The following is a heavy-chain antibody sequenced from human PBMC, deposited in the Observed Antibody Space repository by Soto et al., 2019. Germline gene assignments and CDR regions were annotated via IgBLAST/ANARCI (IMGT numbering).Heavy chain of an antibody. CDR2: INPNSGGT. V-gene: IGHV1-2*04. D-gene: IGHD3-22*01. CDR3: ARTVAGLDTAMPRDSSGYAYDY. Sequence: ASVKVSCKASGYTFTGYYMHWVRQAPGQGLEWMGWINPNSGGTNYAQKIQGWVTMTRDTSISTAYKELSRLRSDDTAVFYCARTVAGLDTAMPRDSSGYAYDYWGQGTLVTVSS. CDR1: GYTFTGYY. J-gene: IGHJ4*02.